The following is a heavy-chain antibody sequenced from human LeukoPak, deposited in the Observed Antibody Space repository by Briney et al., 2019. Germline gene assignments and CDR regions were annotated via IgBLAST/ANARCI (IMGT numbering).Heavy chain of an antibody. Sequence: KPSETLSLTCTVSGGSISSHYWSWIRQPPGKGLEWIGYIYYSGSTNYNPSLKSRVTISVDTSKNQFSLKLSSVTAADTAVYYCTSVTGLNWFDPWGQGTLVTVSS. CDR3: TSVTGLNWFDP. D-gene: IGHD2/OR15-2a*01. J-gene: IGHJ5*02. V-gene: IGHV4-59*11. CDR2: IYYSGST. CDR1: GGSISSHY.